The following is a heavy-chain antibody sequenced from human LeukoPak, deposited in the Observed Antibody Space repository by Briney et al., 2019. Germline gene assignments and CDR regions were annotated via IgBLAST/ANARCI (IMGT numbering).Heavy chain of an antibody. V-gene: IGHV4-34*01. CDR3: ARRVVAKASGAFDI. CDR2: INHSGST. J-gene: IGHJ3*02. D-gene: IGHD5-12*01. CDR1: GGSFSGYY. Sequence: SETLSLTCAVYGGSFSGYYWSWIRQPPGKGLEWIGEINHSGSTNYNPSLKSRVTISVDTSKNQFSLKLSSVTAADTAVYYCARRVVAKASGAFDIWGQGTMVTVSS.